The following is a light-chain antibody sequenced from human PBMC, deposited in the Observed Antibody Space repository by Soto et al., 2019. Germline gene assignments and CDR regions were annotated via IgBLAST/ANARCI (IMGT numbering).Light chain of an antibody. J-gene: IGLJ2*01. Sequence: QSALTQPASVSGSPGQSITISCTGTSSDIGAYNYVSWYQQHPGKAPKLMIFHVSHRPSGVSNRFSGSKSGNTASLTISGLQAEDEADYYCTSYTKTNTPVVFGGGTKVTVL. CDR2: HVS. V-gene: IGLV2-14*03. CDR1: SSDIGAYNY. CDR3: TSYTKTNTPVV.